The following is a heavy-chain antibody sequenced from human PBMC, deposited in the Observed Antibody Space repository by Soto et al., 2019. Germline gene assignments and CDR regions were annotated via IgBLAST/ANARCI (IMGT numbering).Heavy chain of an antibody. CDR1: GDSITSDKW. Sequence: PSETLSLTCAVSGDSITSDKWWSWIRQPPGKGLQWIGEIYHSGSSKYNPSLKSRVTISVDTSKNQFSLKLSSVTAADTAVYYCASPKIAFYNWFDPWGQGTLVTVSS. J-gene: IGHJ5*02. D-gene: IGHD3-3*02. V-gene: IGHV4-4*02. CDR3: ASPKIAFYNWFDP. CDR2: IYHSGSS.